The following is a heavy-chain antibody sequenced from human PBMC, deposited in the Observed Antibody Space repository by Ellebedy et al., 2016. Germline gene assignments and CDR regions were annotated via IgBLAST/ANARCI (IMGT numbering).Heavy chain of an antibody. Sequence: GESLKISCAASGFAFKSFFMSWVRQAPGGGLEWFSTISGDGDTTFSADSVKGRFTISRDNSRNTVYLQMDSLRAADTAVYYCYYGHYSGYWGQGTLVTVSS. CDR3: YYGHYSGY. CDR2: ISGDGDTT. CDR1: GFAFKSFF. V-gene: IGHV3-23*01. D-gene: IGHD4-17*01. J-gene: IGHJ4*02.